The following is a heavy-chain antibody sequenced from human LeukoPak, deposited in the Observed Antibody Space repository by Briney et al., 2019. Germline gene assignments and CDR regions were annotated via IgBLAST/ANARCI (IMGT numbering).Heavy chain of an antibody. CDR2: ISGSGGST. Sequence: GGSLRLSCAASGFTFSSYAMSWVRQAPGKGLEWVSAISGSGGSTYYADSVKGRFTISRDNSKNTPYLQMNSLRAEDTAVYYCAKDDYYDSSGYQAAYYFDYWGQGTLVTVSS. CDR3: AKDDYYDSSGYQAAYYFDY. D-gene: IGHD3-22*01. CDR1: GFTFSSYA. V-gene: IGHV3-23*01. J-gene: IGHJ4*02.